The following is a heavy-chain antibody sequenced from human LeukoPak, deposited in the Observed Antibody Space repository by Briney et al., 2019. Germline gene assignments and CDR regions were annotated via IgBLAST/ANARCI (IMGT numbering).Heavy chain of an antibody. CDR2: INPNSGGT. CDR1: GYTFTGYY. D-gene: IGHD6-13*01. V-gene: IGHV1-2*02. Sequence: ASVKVSCKASGYTFTGYYMHWVRQAPGQGLEWMGWINPNSGGTNYVQKFQGRVTMTRDTSITTGYMELSRLRFDDTAVYYCAREEGYSSSWYHFDYWGQGTLVTVSS. CDR3: AREEGYSSSWYHFDY. J-gene: IGHJ4*02.